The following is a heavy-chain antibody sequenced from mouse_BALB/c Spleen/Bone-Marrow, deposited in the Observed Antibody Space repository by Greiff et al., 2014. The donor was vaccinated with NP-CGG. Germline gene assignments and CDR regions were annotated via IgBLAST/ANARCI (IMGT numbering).Heavy chain of an antibody. D-gene: IGHD1-2*01. CDR2: INPSSGYT. J-gene: IGHJ4*01. CDR3: ARRDYGPFYALDY. V-gene: IGHV1-4*01. Sequence: QVQLQQSGAELARPGASVKVSCKASGYTFTSFTIHWVKQRPGQGLEWIGYINPSSGYTNYNQNFKDKATLTADKSASTAYMQLTSLTSEDSAVYYCARRDYGPFYALDYWGQGTSVTVSS. CDR1: GYTFTSFT.